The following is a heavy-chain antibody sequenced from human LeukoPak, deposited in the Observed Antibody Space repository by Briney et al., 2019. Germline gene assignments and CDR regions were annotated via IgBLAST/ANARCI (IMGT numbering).Heavy chain of an antibody. V-gene: IGHV1-69*01. CDR2: IIPIFGTA. CDR3: ARDQKAGMFRGVIGN. CDR1: GGTFSSYA. D-gene: IGHD3-16*02. J-gene: IGHJ4*02. Sequence: SVKVSCKASGGTFSSYAISWVRQAPGQGLEWMGGIIPIFGTANYAQKFQGRVTITADESTSTAYMELSSLRSEDTAVYYCARDQKAGMFRGVIGNWGQGTLVTVSS.